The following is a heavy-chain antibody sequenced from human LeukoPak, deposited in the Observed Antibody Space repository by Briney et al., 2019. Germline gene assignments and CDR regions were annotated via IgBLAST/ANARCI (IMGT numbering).Heavy chain of an antibody. V-gene: IGHV4-59*01. D-gene: IGHD1-1*01. CDR3: ARMRDPGYAFDI. CDR2: IYYSGST. CDR1: GGSISSYY. J-gene: IGHJ3*02. Sequence: PSETLSLTCTVSGGSISSYYWSWIRQPPGKGLEWIGYIYYSGSTNYNPSLKSRVTISVDTSKNQFSLKLSSVTAADTAVYYCARMRDPGYAFDIWGQGTMVTVSS.